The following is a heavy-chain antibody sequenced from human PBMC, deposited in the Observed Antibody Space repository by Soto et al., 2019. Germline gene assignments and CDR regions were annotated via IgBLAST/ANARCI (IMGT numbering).Heavy chain of an antibody. CDR3: ARHVRSSFLHMITFGGVIRLGWFDP. CDR1: GGSISSSSYY. Sequence: SETLSLTCTVSGGSISSSSYYWGWIRQPPGKGLEWIGSIYYSGSTYYNPSLKSRVTISVDTSKNQFSLKLSSVTAADTAVYYCARHVRSSFLHMITFGGVIRLGWFDPWGQGTLVTVSS. CDR2: IYYSGST. J-gene: IGHJ5*02. V-gene: IGHV4-39*01. D-gene: IGHD3-16*02.